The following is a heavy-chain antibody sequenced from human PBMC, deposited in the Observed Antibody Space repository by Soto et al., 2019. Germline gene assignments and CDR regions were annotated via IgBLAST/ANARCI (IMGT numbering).Heavy chain of an antibody. Sequence: QVQLVQSGAEVKKPGSSVKVSCKASGGTFSSYAISWVRQAPGQGLEWMGGIIPIFGTANYAQKFQGRVTITADESTSTAYKELSSLRSEDTAVYYCARGGYSSSSELWFLDYWGQGTLVTVSS. J-gene: IGHJ4*02. CDR3: ARGGYSSSSELWFLDY. D-gene: IGHD6-13*01. CDR1: GGTFSSYA. V-gene: IGHV1-69*01. CDR2: IIPIFGTA.